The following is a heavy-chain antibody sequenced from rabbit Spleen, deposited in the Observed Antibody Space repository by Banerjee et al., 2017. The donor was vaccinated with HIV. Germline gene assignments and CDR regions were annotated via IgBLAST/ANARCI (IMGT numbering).Heavy chain of an antibody. J-gene: IGHJ4*01. D-gene: IGHD6-1*01. Sequence: QSLEESGGDLVQPGASLTLTCKASGLDFSSRYWICWVRQAPGKGLEWIACIDAGSSGSTYYASWAKGRFTFSKTSSTTVTLQMTSLTAADTATYFCARDVGAYDYIDGYFRLWGQGTLVTVS. CDR3: ARDVGAYDYIDGYFRL. CDR1: GLDFSSRYW. V-gene: IGHV1S40*01. CDR2: IDAGSSGST.